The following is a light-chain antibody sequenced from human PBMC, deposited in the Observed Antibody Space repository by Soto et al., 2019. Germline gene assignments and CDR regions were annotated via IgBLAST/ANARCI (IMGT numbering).Light chain of an antibody. CDR1: ESIDNW. J-gene: IGKJ1*01. CDR2: AAS. CDR3: QQYYDYPWT. Sequence: DIQMTQSPSSLSASVGDTVTITCRASESIDNWLAWYQQKPGKAPKLLIFAASTLVRGVPSRFSGRGSGREFTLTISSLQPDDFATYYCQQYYDYPWTFGQGTKVDIK. V-gene: IGKV1-5*01.